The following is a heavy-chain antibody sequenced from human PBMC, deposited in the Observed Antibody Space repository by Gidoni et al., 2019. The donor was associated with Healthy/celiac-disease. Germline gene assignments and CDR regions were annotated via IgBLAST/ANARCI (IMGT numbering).Heavy chain of an antibody. D-gene: IGHD3-22*01. CDR2: INHSGST. V-gene: IGHV4-34*01. CDR1: GGSFSGYY. J-gene: IGHJ4*02. CDR3: ARALYDSSGYYLNYFDY. Sequence: QVQLQQWGAGLLKPSETLSLTCAGYGGSFSGYYWSWIRQPPGKGLEWIGEINHSGSTNYNPSLKSRVTISVDTSKNQFSLKLSSVTAADTAVYYCARALYDSSGYYLNYFDYWGQGTLVTVSS.